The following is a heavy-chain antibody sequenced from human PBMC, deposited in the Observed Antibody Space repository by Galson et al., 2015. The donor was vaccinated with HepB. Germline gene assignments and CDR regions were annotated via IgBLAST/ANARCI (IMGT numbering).Heavy chain of an antibody. CDR1: EYSFSKYW. J-gene: IGHJ5*02. Sequence: QSGAEVKKPGESLKISCKGSEYSFSKYWIGWVRQMPGKGLEWMGIIYPGDSDTRYSPSFQGQVTISADKSINPAYLQWSSLKASDTAMYYCARQPAAKPPRGVWFDPWGQGTLVTVSS. V-gene: IGHV5-51*01. CDR2: IYPGDSDT. D-gene: IGHD6-25*01. CDR3: ARQPAAKPPRGVWFDP.